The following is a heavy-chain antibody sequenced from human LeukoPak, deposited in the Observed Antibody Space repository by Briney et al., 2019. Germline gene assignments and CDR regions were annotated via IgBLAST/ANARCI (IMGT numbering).Heavy chain of an antibody. CDR1: GFTFRSYS. V-gene: IGHV3-48*01. CDR3: AKDLVAPADDAFDI. J-gene: IGHJ3*02. D-gene: IGHD2-15*01. CDR2: ISSSSSTI. Sequence: HTGGSLRLSCEASGFTFRSYSMNWVRQAPGKGLEWVSYISSSSSTIYYADSVKGRFTISRDNSKNTLYLQMNSLRAEDTAVYYCAKDLVAPADDAFDIWGQGTMVTVSS.